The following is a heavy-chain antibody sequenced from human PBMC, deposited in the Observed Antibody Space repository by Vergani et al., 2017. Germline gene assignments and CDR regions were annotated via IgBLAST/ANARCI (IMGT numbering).Heavy chain of an antibody. Sequence: QLQLQESGPGLVKPSETLSLTCAVYGGSFSGYYWSWIRQPPGKGLEWIGEINHSGSTNYNPSLKSRVTISVDTSKNQFSLKLSSVTAADTAVYYCARVVPAAMGLDYWGQGTLVTVSS. CDR3: ARVVPAAMGLDY. V-gene: IGHV4-34*01. J-gene: IGHJ4*02. CDR1: GGSFSGYY. D-gene: IGHD2-2*01. CDR2: INHSGST.